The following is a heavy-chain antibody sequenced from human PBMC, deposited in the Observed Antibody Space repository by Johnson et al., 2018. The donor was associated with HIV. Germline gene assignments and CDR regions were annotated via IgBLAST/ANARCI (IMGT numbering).Heavy chain of an antibody. CDR3: ARDGYSSGGYRNDAFDI. Sequence: EVQLVESGGGVVQPGRSLRLSCSASGFTFSSYWMSWVRQAPGKGLEWLANIKQDGSEKYYVDSVKGRFTISRDNAKNSLYLQMNSLRAEDTAVYYCARDGYSSGGYRNDAFDIWGQGTMVTVSS. V-gene: IGHV3-7*01. CDR1: GFTFSSYW. D-gene: IGHD6-19*01. J-gene: IGHJ3*02. CDR2: IKQDGSEK.